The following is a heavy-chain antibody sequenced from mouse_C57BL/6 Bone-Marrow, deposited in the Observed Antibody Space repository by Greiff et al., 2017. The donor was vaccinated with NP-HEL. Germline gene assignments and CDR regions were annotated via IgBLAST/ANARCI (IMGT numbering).Heavy chain of an antibody. CDR1: GYTFTDYE. V-gene: IGHV1-15*01. CDR2: IDPETGGT. Sequence: VQLQQSGAELVRPGASVTLSCKASGYTFTDYEMHWVKQTPVHGLEWIGAIDPETGGTAYNQKFKGKAILTADKSSSTAYMELRSLTSEDSAVYYCTRWDYGRGYSYFDVWGTGTTVTVSS. CDR3: TRWDYGRGYSYFDV. D-gene: IGHD1-1*01. J-gene: IGHJ1*03.